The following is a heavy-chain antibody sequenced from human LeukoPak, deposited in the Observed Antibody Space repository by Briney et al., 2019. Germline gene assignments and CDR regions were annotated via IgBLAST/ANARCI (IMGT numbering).Heavy chain of an antibody. CDR2: IYSGGDT. V-gene: IGHV3-66*01. J-gene: IGHJ4*02. Sequence: GGSLRLSCAASGFTVTSTSMSWVRQAPGKGLEWVSVIYSGGDTYYADSVKDRFAVSRDNSKNTLFLQMNSLRAEDTAVYYCTRDGSGSQGFWGQGTLVTVSS. D-gene: IGHD3-10*01. CDR3: TRDGSGSQGF. CDR1: GFTVTSTS.